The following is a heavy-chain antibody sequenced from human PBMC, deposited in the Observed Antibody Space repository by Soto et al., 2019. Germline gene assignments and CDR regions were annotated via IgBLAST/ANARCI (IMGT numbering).Heavy chain of an antibody. V-gene: IGHV1-69*02. CDR2: IIPMFGIA. J-gene: IGHJ4*02. CDR1: GGSFSSYT. Sequence: QVQLVQSGAEVKKTGSSVKVSCKASGGSFSSYTISWVRQAPGQGLEWMGRIIPMFGIANYAQKFQGRVTISADKSTSTAYMELSSLRSEDTAVYYCARGYGDSHDYWGQGTLVTVSS. D-gene: IGHD4-17*01. CDR3: ARGYGDSHDY.